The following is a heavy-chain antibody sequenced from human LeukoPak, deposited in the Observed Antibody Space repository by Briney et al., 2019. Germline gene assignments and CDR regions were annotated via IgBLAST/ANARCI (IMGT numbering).Heavy chain of an antibody. J-gene: IGHJ4*02. CDR2: ISAYNGNT. V-gene: IGHV1-18*01. CDR3: AGGRRGYDSSGYYPFYYFDY. CDR1: GYTFTSYG. Sequence: ASVRVSCKASGYTFTSYGISWVRQAPGQGLEWMGWISAYNGNTNYAQKLQGRVTMTTDTSTSTAYMELRSLRSDDTAVYYCAGGRRGYDSSGYYPFYYFDYWVQGTLVTVSS. D-gene: IGHD3-22*01.